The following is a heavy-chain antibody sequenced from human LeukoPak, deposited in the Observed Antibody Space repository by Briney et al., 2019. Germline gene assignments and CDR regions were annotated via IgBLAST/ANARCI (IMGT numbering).Heavy chain of an antibody. CDR2: IYQSGST. CDR1: GYSIRSGYY. CDR3: ASRRSPSDSGAFDI. V-gene: IGHV4-38-2*02. D-gene: IGHD1-14*01. J-gene: IGHJ3*02. Sequence: PSQTLSLTCTVSGYSIRSGYYWGWIRQPPGKGLEWIGTIYQSGSTYYNPSLKSRVTISVDTSKNQLSLRLSSATPADTAVYYCASRRSPSDSGAFDIWAQGSMVTVSS.